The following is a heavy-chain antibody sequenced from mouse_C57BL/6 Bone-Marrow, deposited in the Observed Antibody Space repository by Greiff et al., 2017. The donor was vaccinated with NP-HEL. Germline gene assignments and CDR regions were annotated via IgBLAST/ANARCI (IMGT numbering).Heavy chain of an antibody. Sequence: VKLVESGPGLVAPSQSLSITCTVTGFSLTSYGVHWVRQPPGKGLEWLVVIWSDGSTTYNSALKSRLSISKDNSKSQVFLKMNSLQTDDTAMYYCASGNYYYGSSSPFAYWGQGTLVTVSA. V-gene: IGHV2-6*03. J-gene: IGHJ3*01. CDR2: IWSDGST. CDR3: ASGNYYYGSSSPFAY. D-gene: IGHD1-1*01. CDR1: GFSLTSYG.